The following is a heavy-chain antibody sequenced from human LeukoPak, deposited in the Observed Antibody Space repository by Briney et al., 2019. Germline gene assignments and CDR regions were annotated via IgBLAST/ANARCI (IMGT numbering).Heavy chain of an antibody. CDR1: GFTFSSYS. D-gene: IGHD5-18*01. CDR2: ISSSSSYI. J-gene: IGHJ4*02. CDR3: AKARGYSYGGDY. Sequence: PGGSLRLSCAASGFTFSSYSMNWVRQAPGKGLEWVSSISSSSSYIYYADSVKGRFTISRDNSKNTLYLQMNSLRAEDTAVYYCAKARGYSYGGDYWGQGTLVTVSS. V-gene: IGHV3-21*04.